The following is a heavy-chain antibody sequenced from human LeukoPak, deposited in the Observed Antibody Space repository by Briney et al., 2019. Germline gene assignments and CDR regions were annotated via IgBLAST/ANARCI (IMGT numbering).Heavy chain of an antibody. V-gene: IGHV1-18*01. D-gene: IGHD3-10*01. CDR3: ARGGDYYYGSGSLKSYFDY. J-gene: IGHJ4*02. CDR2: ISAYNGNT. CDR1: GYTFTSYG. Sequence: ASVKVSCKGSGYTFTSYGISWVRQAPGQGLEWMGWISAYNGNTNYAQKLQGRVTMTTDTSTSTAYMELRSLRSDDTAVYYCARGGDYYYGSGSLKSYFDYWGQGTLVTVSS.